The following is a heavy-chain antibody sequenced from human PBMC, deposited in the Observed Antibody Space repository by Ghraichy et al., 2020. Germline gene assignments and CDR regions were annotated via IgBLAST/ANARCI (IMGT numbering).Heavy chain of an antibody. V-gene: IGHV4-59*01. Sequence: SETLSLTCTVSGGSISSYYWSWIRQPPGKGLEWIGYIYYSGSTNYNPSLKSRVTISVDTSKNQFSLKLSSVTAADTAVYYCARVLRNNYDYYYMDVWGKGTTVTVSS. CDR3: ARVLRNNYDYYYMDV. J-gene: IGHJ6*03. CDR1: GGSISSYY. D-gene: IGHD2/OR15-2a*01. CDR2: IYYSGST.